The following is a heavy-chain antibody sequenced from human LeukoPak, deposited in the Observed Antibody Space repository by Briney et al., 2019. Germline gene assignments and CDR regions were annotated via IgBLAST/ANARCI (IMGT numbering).Heavy chain of an antibody. V-gene: IGHV3-53*01. J-gene: IGHJ4*02. CDR3: ARDSNGPAF. Sequence: GGSLRLSCAASGFIFSSEAMNWVRQAPGKGLEWVAVIYSDGATFHLDSVKGRFTVSRDSSKNTLYFQMNNLRADDTAVYYCARDSNGPAFWGQGTLVTVSS. CDR2: IYSDGAT. D-gene: IGHD3-22*01. CDR1: GFIFSSEA.